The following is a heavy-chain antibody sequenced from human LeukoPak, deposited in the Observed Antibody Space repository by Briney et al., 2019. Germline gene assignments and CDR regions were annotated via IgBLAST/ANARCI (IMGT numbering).Heavy chain of an antibody. J-gene: IGHJ4*02. Sequence: PCETLSLTCSFYLYSISSGYDGAWIRQRPGKGLVLIVIIYHSGSTYKNPSLKSRINISVDTSRNQFSRKLSSVTAADTAVYYCARSSNTVSPFDYWGQGTPVTVSS. CDR1: LYSISSGYD. CDR2: IYHSGST. D-gene: IGHD5/OR15-5a*01. V-gene: IGHV4-38-2*01. CDR3: ARSSNTVSPFDY.